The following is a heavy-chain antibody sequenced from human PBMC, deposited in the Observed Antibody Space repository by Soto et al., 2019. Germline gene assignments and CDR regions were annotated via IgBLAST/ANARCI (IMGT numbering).Heavy chain of an antibody. CDR2: IYYTGST. D-gene: IGHD2-2*01. J-gene: IGHJ6*02. CDR3: TRARAGVPAAMDYYYYYGMDV. Sequence: PSETLSLTCTVSGGSISRYYWGWIRQPPGKELEWIGYIYYTGSTNYNPSLKSRVTISVDTSKNQFSLKLSSVTAADTAVYYCTRARAGVPAAMDYYYYYGMDVWGQGTTVTVSS. V-gene: IGHV4-59*01. CDR1: GGSISRYY.